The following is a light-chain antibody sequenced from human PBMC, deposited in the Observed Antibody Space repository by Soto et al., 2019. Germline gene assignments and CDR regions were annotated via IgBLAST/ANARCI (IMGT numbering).Light chain of an antibody. V-gene: IGKV3-15*01. CDR3: LQFNIWAHMLS. Sequence: IVVTQSPATLSVSPGVGVPLSCRASQGVGSNLAWYQQRPGQAPRLLIYDASTRATGIPDRVSGSGSGTELTRTISSRQSEEVAVSDGLQFNIWAHMLSVGGGTKLEMK. J-gene: IGKJ4*01. CDR2: DAS. CDR1: QGVGSN.